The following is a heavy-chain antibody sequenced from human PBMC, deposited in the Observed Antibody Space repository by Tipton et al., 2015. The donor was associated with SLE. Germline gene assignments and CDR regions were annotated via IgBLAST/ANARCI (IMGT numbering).Heavy chain of an antibody. CDR3: ACQYSSSYNWFDS. Sequence: TLSLTCFVSGDSLSSSYWSWIRQPPGKGLEWIGRVYTSGSTNYNPSLKSRVTISVDTSKNQFSLKLSSVTAADTAVYYCACQYSSSYNWFDSWGQGTLVTVSS. CDR2: VYTSGST. V-gene: IGHV4-4*08. D-gene: IGHD6-6*01. CDR1: GDSLSSSY. J-gene: IGHJ5*01.